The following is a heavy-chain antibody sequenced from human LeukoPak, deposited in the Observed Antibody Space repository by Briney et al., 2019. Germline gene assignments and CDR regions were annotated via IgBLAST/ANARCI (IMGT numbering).Heavy chain of an antibody. CDR2: IYPGDSDT. Sequence: GESLKISCKGSGYSFTNYWIGWVRQMPGKGLEWMGIIYPGDSDTRYSPSFQGQVTISADNSITTAYLQWSSLKASDTAMYYCARQGFCTSKNCPEGGFDIWGQGTMVTVSS. J-gene: IGHJ3*02. V-gene: IGHV5-51*01. CDR3: ARQGFCTSKNCPEGGFDI. CDR1: GYSFTNYW. D-gene: IGHD2-2*01.